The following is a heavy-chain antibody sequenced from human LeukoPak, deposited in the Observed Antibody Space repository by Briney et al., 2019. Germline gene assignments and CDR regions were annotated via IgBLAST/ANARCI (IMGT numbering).Heavy chain of an antibody. Sequence: GRSLRLSCAASGFTFDDYAMHWVRQAPGKGLEWVSGISWNSGSIGYADSVKGRFTFSRDNAKNSLYLQMNSLRAEDMALYYCAKDIAAAGTYVFDYWGQGTLVTVSS. CDR2: ISWNSGSI. J-gene: IGHJ4*02. V-gene: IGHV3-9*03. CDR3: AKDIAAAGTYVFDY. CDR1: GFTFDDYA. D-gene: IGHD6-13*01.